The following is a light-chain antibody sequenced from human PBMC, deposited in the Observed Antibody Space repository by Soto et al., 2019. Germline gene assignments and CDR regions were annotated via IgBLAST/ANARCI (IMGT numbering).Light chain of an antibody. CDR1: QSVSSN. CDR3: QQYHHSPWT. CDR2: DAS. Sequence: EIVMTHSPATLSVSPWEIATLSCRASQSVSSNLAWYQQRPGQAPSLLIYDASTRATGFPARFSGRGSGTEFTPTISSLQSEDFAVYYCQQYHHSPWTFGQGTKVDIK. J-gene: IGKJ1*01. V-gene: IGKV3-15*01.